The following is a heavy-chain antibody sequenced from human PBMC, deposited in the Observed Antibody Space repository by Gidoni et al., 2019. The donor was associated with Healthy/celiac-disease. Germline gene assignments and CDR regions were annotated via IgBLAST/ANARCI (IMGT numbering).Heavy chain of an antibody. CDR2: IYGGGST. V-gene: IGHV3-53*02. CDR3: ARGGGYKPSPLDY. Sequence: EVQLVETGGGWRQPGGSLRPSCAASGFTVSSNYISWVRQAPGKGLEWVSVIYGGGSTYYADSVTGRFTISRDNSKHTLYLQMNSLRAEDTAVYYCARGGGYKPSPLDYWGQGTLVTASS. CDR1: GFTVSSNY. D-gene: IGHD5-12*01. J-gene: IGHJ4*02.